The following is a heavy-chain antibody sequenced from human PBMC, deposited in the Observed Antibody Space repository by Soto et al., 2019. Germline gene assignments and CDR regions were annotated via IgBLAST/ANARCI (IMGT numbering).Heavy chain of an antibody. V-gene: IGHV1-69*13. J-gene: IGHJ6*02. CDR2: IIPIFGTA. Sequence: SVKVSCTASGGTFSSYAISWVRQAPGQGLEWMGGIIPIFGTANYAQKFQGRVTITADESTSTAYMELSSLRSEDAAVYYCARGPTGELRQSYYYYYGMDVWGQGTTVTVSS. CDR1: GGTFSSYA. CDR3: ARGPTGELRQSYYYYYGMDV. D-gene: IGHD1-7*01.